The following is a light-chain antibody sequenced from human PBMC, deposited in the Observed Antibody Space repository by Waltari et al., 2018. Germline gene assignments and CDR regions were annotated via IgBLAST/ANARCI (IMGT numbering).Light chain of an antibody. CDR3: QQYGGSPPTT. V-gene: IGKV3-20*01. CDR1: QSVTNNY. CDR2: DAS. J-gene: IGKJ5*01. Sequence: EIVLTQSPAPLSLSPGETATLPCRASQSVTNNYLAWYQQRPGQPPRLLISDASSRATGIPDRFSGSGSGTDFTLAISRLEPEDFAVYYCQQYGGSPPTTFGQGTRLEI.